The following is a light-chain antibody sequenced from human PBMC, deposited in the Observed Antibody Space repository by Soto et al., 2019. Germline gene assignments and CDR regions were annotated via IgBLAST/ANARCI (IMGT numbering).Light chain of an antibody. Sequence: QSVLTQPASVSGSPGQSITISCTGTSSDVGSYNLVSWYQQHPGKAPKLMIYEVNKRPSGVSNRFSASKSGNTASLTISGLQAEDEADYYCSSYAGSSTLAVFGGGTKLTVL. V-gene: IGLV2-23*02. CDR2: EVN. CDR1: SSDVGSYNL. CDR3: SSYAGSSTLAV. J-gene: IGLJ2*01.